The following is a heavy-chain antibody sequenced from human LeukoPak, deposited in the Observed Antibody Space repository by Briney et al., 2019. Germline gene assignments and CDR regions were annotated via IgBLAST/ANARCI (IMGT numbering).Heavy chain of an antibody. CDR3: ARDRGYYGSGSSDAFDI. CDR1: GGTFSSYA. Sequence: SVKVSCKASGGTFSSYAISWVRQAPGQGLEWMGGIIPIFGTATYAQKFQGRVTITADESTSTAYMELSSLRSEDTAVYYCARDRGYYGSGSSDAFDIWGQGTMVTVSS. D-gene: IGHD3-10*01. CDR2: IIPIFGTA. V-gene: IGHV1-69*01. J-gene: IGHJ3*02.